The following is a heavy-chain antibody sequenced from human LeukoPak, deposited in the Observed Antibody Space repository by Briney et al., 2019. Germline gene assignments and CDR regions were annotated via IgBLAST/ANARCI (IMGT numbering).Heavy chain of an antibody. V-gene: IGHV3-66*01. CDR2: IYSDGST. CDR3: ARDRSSGWYVYDY. J-gene: IGHJ4*02. Sequence: GGSLRLSCLASGFTVSSNYMSWVRQAPGKGLARVSVIYSDGSTYYADSVKGRFTISRDNSKNTLYLQMNSLRANDTAVYYCARDRSSGWYVYDYWGQGTLVTVSS. D-gene: IGHD6-19*01. CDR1: GFTVSSNY.